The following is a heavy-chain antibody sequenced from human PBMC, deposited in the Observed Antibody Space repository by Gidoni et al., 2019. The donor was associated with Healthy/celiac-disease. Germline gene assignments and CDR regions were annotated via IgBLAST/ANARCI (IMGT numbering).Heavy chain of an antibody. D-gene: IGHD1-26*01. CDR3: AKGFKWELDPNYYGMDV. V-gene: IGHV3-23*01. Sequence: GLVQHGGSLRPSCAASGFTFSSDAMSWVRQAPGKGLEWVSAISGSGGSTYYADSVKGRFTISRDNSKNTLYLQMNSLRAEDTAVYYCAKGFKWELDPNYYGMDVWGQGTTVTVSS. CDR2: ISGSGGST. CDR1: GFTFSSDA. J-gene: IGHJ6*02.